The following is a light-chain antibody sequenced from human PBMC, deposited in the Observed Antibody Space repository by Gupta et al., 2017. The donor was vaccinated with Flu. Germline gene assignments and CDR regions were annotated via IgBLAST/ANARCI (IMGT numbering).Light chain of an antibody. CDR3: NSRDSSGNHVV. J-gene: IGLJ2*01. V-gene: IGLV3-19*01. Sequence: SQLTPDPAVFAALVLEVRDTCQVDSITSYYASWYQQKPGQAPVLVIYGKNEGHSGIADRFSGSSSGNAHSLTITGARTEDEADYDCNSRDSSGNHVVFGGVTKLTVL. CDR2: GKN. CDR1: SITSYY.